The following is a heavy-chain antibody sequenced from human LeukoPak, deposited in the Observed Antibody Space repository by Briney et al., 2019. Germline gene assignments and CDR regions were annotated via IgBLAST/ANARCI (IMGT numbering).Heavy chain of an antibody. CDR2: INEDGSEE. D-gene: IGHD4-23*01. V-gene: IGHV3-7*01. CDR3: ARAGNIGTVDY. J-gene: IGHJ4*02. CDR1: GGSFSGYY. Sequence: ETLSLTCAVYGGSFSGYYWSWVRQAPRKGLEWVANINEDGSEEYYVDSVKGRFTTSRDNAKNSLYLQMNSLRAEDTAVYYCARAGNIGTVDYWGQGTLVTVSS.